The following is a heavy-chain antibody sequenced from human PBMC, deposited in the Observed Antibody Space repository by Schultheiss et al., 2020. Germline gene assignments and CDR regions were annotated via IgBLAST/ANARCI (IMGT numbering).Heavy chain of an antibody. CDR3: ARDRIAVAVKYYFDY. D-gene: IGHD6-19*01. CDR1: GGSFSGYY. J-gene: IGHJ4*02. V-gene: IGHV4-34*01. Sequence: SETLSLTCAVYGGSFSGYYWSWIRQPPGKGLEWIGEINHSGSTNYNPSLKSRVTISVDTSKNQFSLKLSSVTAADTAVYYCARDRIAVAVKYYFDYWGQGTLVTVSS. CDR2: INHSGST.